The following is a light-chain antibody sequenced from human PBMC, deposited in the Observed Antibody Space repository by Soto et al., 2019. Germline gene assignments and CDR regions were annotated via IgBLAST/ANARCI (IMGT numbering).Light chain of an antibody. CDR2: GAS. CDR1: QSVSSIY. Sequence: EIVLTHSPGTLSLSPCERATLSSSASQSVSSIYLAWYQQKPGQAPRLLIYGASSRPTGIPDRFSGSGSGTDFTLTISRLEPEDFAVYYCQQYGSSALTFGGGTKVDIK. V-gene: IGKV3-20*01. CDR3: QQYGSSALT. J-gene: IGKJ4*01.